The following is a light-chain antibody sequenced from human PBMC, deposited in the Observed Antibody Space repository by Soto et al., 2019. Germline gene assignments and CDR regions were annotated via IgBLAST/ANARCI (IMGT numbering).Light chain of an antibody. V-gene: IGKV1-9*01. J-gene: IGKJ3*01. CDR2: VAS. CDR1: QGINNY. Sequence: DIQLTQSPSFLSSSVGDRVTISCRASQGINNYLAWYQQKPGKAPKLLIYVASILQSGVPSRFSGSGSGTQFTLTISSLQPEDFATYYCQQYGSSPGPTFTFGPGTKVDIK. CDR3: QQYGSSPGPTFT.